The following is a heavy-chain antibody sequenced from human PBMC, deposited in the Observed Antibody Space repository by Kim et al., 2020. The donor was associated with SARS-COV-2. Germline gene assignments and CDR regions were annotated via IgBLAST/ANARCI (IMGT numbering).Heavy chain of an antibody. CDR3: AVLVGATIFDY. V-gene: IGHV1-3*01. Sequence: TKYSQKFQGRVTITRDTSASTAYMELSSLRSEDTAVYYCAVLVGATIFDYWGQGTLVTVSS. D-gene: IGHD1-26*01. J-gene: IGHJ4*02. CDR2: T.